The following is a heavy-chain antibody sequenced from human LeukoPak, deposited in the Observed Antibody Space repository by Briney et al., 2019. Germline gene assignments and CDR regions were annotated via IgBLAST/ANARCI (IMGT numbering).Heavy chain of an antibody. CDR1: GGSISSGSYY. CDR3: ARELAIYAFDI. J-gene: IGHJ3*02. CDR2: IYTSGST. D-gene: IGHD3-9*01. Sequence: SQTLSLTCTVSGGSISSGSYYWSWLRQPAGKGLEWIGRIYTSGSTNYNPSLKSRVTISVDTSKNQFSLKLSSVTAADTAVYYCARELAIYAFDIWGQGTMVTVSS. V-gene: IGHV4-61*02.